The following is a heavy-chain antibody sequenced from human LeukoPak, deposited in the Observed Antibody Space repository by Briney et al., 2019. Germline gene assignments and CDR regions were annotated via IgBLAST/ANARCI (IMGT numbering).Heavy chain of an antibody. D-gene: IGHD5-18*01. J-gene: IGHJ3*02. CDR1: GLTFSNFA. Sequence: GGSLRLSCAASGLTFSNFAMTWVRQTPGKGLEWVSALSASGGGTFYAPSVKGRFTISRDNSKNTVSPQMNNLRAEDTALYYCATVLHTSMTTWAAFDTWGQGTMVTVSS. CDR3: ATVLHTSMTTWAAFDT. V-gene: IGHV3-23*01. CDR2: LSASGGGT.